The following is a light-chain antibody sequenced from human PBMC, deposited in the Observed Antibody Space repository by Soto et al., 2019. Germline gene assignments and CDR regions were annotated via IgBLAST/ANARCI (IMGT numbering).Light chain of an antibody. CDR2: GES. CDR3: QRYHNWPYP. V-gene: IGKV3-15*01. CDR1: QSVSSN. J-gene: IGKJ2*01. Sequence: EIVMTQSPATLSVSPGERATLSCSASQSVSSNLAFYQHKPGHAPRRLIYGESTRATGIPARLSGSGSGIEFTLTISRLQSEDFSADYCQRYHNWPYPFGQGTKLEIK.